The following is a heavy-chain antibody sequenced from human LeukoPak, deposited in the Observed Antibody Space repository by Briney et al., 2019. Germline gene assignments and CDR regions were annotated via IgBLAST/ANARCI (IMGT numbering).Heavy chain of an antibody. CDR2: LSYDGSNK. J-gene: IGHJ4*02. V-gene: IGHV3-30-3*01. CDR1: GFTFSSYA. Sequence: GRSLRLSCAASGFTFSSYAMHWVRQAPGKGLEWVAVLSYDGSNKYYADSVKGRFTISRDNSKNTLYLQMNSLRAEDTAVYYCARGTTVVTPGLDFDYWGQGTLVTVSS. D-gene: IGHD4-23*01. CDR3: ARGTTVVTPGLDFDY.